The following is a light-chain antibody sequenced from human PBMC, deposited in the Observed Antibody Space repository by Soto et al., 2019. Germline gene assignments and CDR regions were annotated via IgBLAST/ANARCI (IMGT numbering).Light chain of an antibody. CDR1: QSVSSN. V-gene: IGKV3-15*01. CDR3: HLYNNWPPG. CDR2: GAS. J-gene: IGKJ2*03. Sequence: EIVMTQSPATLSVSPGERATLSCRASQSVSSNLAWYQQKPGQAPRLLIYGASTRATGIPARFSGSGSGTEFTLTISSLQYEDFTVYYCHLYNNWPPGFGQGTKLEIK.